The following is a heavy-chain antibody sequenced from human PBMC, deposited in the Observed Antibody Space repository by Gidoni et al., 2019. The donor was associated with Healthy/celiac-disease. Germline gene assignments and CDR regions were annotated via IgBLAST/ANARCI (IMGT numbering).Heavy chain of an antibody. V-gene: IGHV5-51*01. CDR1: GYSFTSYW. J-gene: IGHJ5*02. Sequence: EVQLVQSGAEVKKPGESLKISCKGSGYSFTSYWIGWVRQMPGKGLEWMGIIYPGDSDTRYSPSFQGQVTISADKFISTAYLQWSSLKASDTAMYYCARLSVDTAMDGSRWFDPWGQGTLVTVSS. CDR2: IYPGDSDT. D-gene: IGHD5-18*01. CDR3: ARLSVDTAMDGSRWFDP.